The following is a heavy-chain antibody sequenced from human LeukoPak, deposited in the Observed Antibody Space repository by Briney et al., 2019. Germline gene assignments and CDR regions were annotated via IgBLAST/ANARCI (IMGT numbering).Heavy chain of an antibody. CDR2: IYYSGST. V-gene: IGHV4-59*01. Sequence: SETLSLTCTVSGGTISSYYWSWIRQPPGQGLEWIGYIYYSGSTNYNPSLKSRVTISVDTSKNQFSLKLSSVTAADTAVYYCAAVVGIYYDSSRQYFQHWGQGTLVTVSS. D-gene: IGHD3-22*01. CDR3: AAVVGIYYDSSRQYFQH. CDR1: GGTISSYY. J-gene: IGHJ1*01.